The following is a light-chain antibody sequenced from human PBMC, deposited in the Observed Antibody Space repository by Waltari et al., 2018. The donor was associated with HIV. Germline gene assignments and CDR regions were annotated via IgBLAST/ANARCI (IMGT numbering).Light chain of an antibody. CDR1: QVISHS. V-gene: IGKV1-NL1*01. CDR2: DAS. Sequence: DIQMTQSPSSLSASVGDRVTITCRASQVISHSLAWYQQHPGKAPKLLVYDASRLESGGPARISGSGGGTEFTLTITTLQAEDFATYFCQQYYNIPRTFGQGTEVEVK. CDR3: QQYYNIPRT. J-gene: IGKJ2*01.